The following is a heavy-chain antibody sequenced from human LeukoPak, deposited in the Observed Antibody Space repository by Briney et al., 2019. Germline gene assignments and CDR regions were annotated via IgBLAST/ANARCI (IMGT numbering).Heavy chain of an antibody. D-gene: IGHD3-16*02. J-gene: IGHJ4*02. CDR1: GGSISSYY. CDR3: ARESYFFDY. Sequence: SETLSLTSTVSGGSISSYYWSWIRQPPGKGLEWIGYIYYSGSTNYNPSLKSRVTISVDTSKNQFSLKLSSVTAADTAVYYCARESYFFDYWGQGTLVTVSS. V-gene: IGHV4-59*01. CDR2: IYYSGST.